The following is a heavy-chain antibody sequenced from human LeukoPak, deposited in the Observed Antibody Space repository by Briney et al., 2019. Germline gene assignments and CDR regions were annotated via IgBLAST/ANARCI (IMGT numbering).Heavy chain of an antibody. CDR3: ARIGYSYGWYYYYGMDV. V-gene: IGHV1-69*04. D-gene: IGHD5-18*01. CDR2: IIPILGIA. CDR1: GGTFSSYA. Sequence: ASVKVSCKASGGTFSSYAISWVRQAPGQGLEWMGRIIPILGIANYAQKFQGRVTITADKSTSTAYMELSSLRSEDTAVYYCARIGYSYGWYYYYGMDVWGQGTTVTVSS. J-gene: IGHJ6*02.